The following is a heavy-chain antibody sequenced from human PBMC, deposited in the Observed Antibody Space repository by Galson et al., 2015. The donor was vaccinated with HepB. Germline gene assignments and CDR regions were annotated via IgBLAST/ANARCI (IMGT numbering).Heavy chain of an antibody. D-gene: IGHD6-13*01. CDR3: AKHESSSWDSHDY. V-gene: IGHV3-23*01. CDR2: ISVSGGST. J-gene: IGHJ4*02. Sequence: SLRLSCAASGFTFSTYAMSWVRQAPGKGLEGVSGISVSGGSTYYADSVKGRFTISRDNSKNTLYLQMNSLRAEDTAVYYCAKHESSSWDSHDYWGQGTLVTVSS. CDR1: GFTFSTYA.